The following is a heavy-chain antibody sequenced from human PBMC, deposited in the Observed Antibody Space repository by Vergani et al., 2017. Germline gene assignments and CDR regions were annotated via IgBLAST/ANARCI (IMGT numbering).Heavy chain of an antibody. D-gene: IGHD6-13*01. Sequence: QVQLVQSGAEVKKPGASVTVSCKASGYTFTSYGISWVRQAPGQGLEWMGWISAYNGNTNYAQNFQGRVTMTTDTSTSTAYMERRSLRADDTAVYYCARFGATKTIAAAGLDYWGQGTLVTVSS. CDR3: ARFGATKTIAAAGLDY. J-gene: IGHJ4*02. CDR1: GYTFTSYG. V-gene: IGHV1-18*01. CDR2: ISAYNGNT.